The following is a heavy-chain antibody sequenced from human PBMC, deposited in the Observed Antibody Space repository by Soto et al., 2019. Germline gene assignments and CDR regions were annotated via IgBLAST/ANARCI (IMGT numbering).Heavy chain of an antibody. CDR2: INPSGGST. CDR1: GYTFTSYY. CDR3: ARERGIAVAASVGMDV. V-gene: IGHV1-46*01. Sequence: QVQLVQSGAEVKKPGASVKVSCKASGYTFTSYYMHWVRQAPGQGLEWMGIINPSGGSTSYAQKFQGRVTMSRDTSTSTVYMELSSLRSEDTAVYYCARERGIAVAASVGMDVWGQGTTVTVSS. D-gene: IGHD6-19*01. J-gene: IGHJ6*02.